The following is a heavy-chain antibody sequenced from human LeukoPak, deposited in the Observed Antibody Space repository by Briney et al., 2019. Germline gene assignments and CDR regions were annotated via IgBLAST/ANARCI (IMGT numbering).Heavy chain of an antibody. Sequence: ETLSLTCAVYGGSFSGHYWSWIRQPPGKGLEWIGEINHSGSTNYNPSLKSRVTISVDTSKNQFSLKLSSVTAADTAVYYCARSPPLPGGGSCYDYWGQGTLVTVSS. J-gene: IGHJ4*02. CDR3: ARSPPLPGGGSCYDY. V-gene: IGHV4-34*01. CDR2: INHSGST. D-gene: IGHD2-15*01. CDR1: GGSFSGHY.